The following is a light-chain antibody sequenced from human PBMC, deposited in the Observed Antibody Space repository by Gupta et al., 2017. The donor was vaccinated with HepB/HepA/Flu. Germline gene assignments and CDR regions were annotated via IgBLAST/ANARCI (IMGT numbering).Light chain of an antibody. CDR2: ENN. V-gene: IGLV6-57*02. Sequence: NFMLTQPHSVSESPGKTVTISCTGSSGIVANNYVQWYQQRPGSAPTTVIYENNQRPSGVPDRFSGSIDSSSNSASLTISGLKTEDEAYYYCQSYDSTNVVFGGGTKLTVL. CDR3: QSYDSTNVV. CDR1: SGIVANNY. J-gene: IGLJ3*02.